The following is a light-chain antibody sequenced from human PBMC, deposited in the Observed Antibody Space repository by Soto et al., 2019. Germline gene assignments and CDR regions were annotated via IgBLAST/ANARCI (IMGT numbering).Light chain of an antibody. Sequence: SYELTQPPSMSVAPGETATMTCGGNNIVRKNVHWYQQKPGQAPVLVIYYDRDRPSGIPERFSGSNSGNTATLTISRVEAGDEADYYCQVWDSSSEHPVFGGGTKLTVL. CDR1: NIVRKN. J-gene: IGLJ2*01. CDR2: YDR. V-gene: IGLV3-21*04. CDR3: QVWDSSSEHPV.